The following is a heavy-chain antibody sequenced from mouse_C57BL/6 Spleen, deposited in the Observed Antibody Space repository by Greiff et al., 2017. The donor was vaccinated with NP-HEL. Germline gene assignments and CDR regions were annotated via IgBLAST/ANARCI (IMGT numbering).Heavy chain of an antibody. CDR1: GYSFTDYN. CDR3: AGGLQGYCDY. D-gene: IGHD2-4*01. J-gene: IGHJ2*01. Sequence: VQLQQSGPELVKPGASVKLSCKASGYSFTDYNMNWVKQSNGKSLEWIGVINPDYGTTSYNQKFKGKATLTVDQSSSTAYVQLNSLTSEDYAVYYWAGGLQGYCDYWGEGTTLTGSS. CDR2: INPDYGTT. V-gene: IGHV1-39*01.